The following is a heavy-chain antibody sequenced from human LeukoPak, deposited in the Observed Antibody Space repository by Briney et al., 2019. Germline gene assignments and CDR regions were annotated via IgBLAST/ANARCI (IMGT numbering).Heavy chain of an antibody. CDR3: ARRRGITMRVVVITQGRAFDI. CDR2: INHSGST. J-gene: IGHJ3*02. V-gene: IGHV4-34*01. D-gene: IGHD3-22*01. Sequence: SETLSLTCAVYGGSFSGYYWSWLRQPPGKGREWFGEINHSGSTNYNPPLKSRVTISVDTSKTQFSLKLSSVSASDTAVYYCARRRGITMRVVVITQGRAFDIWGEGTMVTVSS. CDR1: GGSFSGYY.